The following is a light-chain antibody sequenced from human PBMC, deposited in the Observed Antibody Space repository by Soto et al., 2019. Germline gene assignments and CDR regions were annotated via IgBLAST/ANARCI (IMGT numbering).Light chain of an antibody. CDR3: QQRSNGLT. V-gene: IGKV3-11*01. CDR1: QSISTY. CDR2: DAS. J-gene: IGKJ4*01. Sequence: EIVLTQTPVTLSLSPGERATLSCRASQSISTYLAWYQQRPGQSPRLLIYDASNRATGIPARFSGSESGTDFTLPISSLEPEDFAVYYCQQRSNGLTFGGGTKVEIK.